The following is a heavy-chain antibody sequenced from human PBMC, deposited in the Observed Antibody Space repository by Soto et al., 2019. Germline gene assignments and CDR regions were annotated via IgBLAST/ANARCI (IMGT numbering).Heavy chain of an antibody. CDR1: GGSISSYY. J-gene: IGHJ5*02. CDR2: IYYSGST. CDR3: ARHRTYRGMTTVTYWFDP. Sequence: SETLSLTCTVSGGSISSYYWSWIRQPPGKGLEWIGYIYYSGSTNYNPSLKSRVTISVDTSKNQFSLKLSSVTAADTAVYYCARHRTYRGMTTVTYWFDPWGQGTLVTVSS. V-gene: IGHV4-59*08. D-gene: IGHD4-17*01.